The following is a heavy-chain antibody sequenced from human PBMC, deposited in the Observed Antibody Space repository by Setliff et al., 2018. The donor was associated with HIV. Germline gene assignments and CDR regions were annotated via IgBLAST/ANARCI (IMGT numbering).Heavy chain of an antibody. D-gene: IGHD3-22*01. CDR1: YGSISGHY. V-gene: IGHV4-4*08. CDR2: IYASGST. Sequence: SETLSLTCTVSYGSISGHYWTWIRQPPGQGLEWIGHIYASGSTNYNPSLKSRVTMSVDTSKNQFSLKLNSLIAADTAVYFCARGGPDYYDYPYFDSWGQGTLGTVSS. CDR3: ARGGPDYYDYPYFDS. J-gene: IGHJ4*02.